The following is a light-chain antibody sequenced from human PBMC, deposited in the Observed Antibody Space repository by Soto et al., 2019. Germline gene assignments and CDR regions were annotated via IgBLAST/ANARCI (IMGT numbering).Light chain of an antibody. CDR3: SSYTSSTTVV. CDR2: DVS. CDR1: SSDVGGYNY. Sequence: QSALTQPASVSGSPGQSITISCTGTSSDVGGYNYVSCYQQHPGKAPKLMIHDVSNRPSGVSNRFSGSKSGNTASLTISGLQAEDEANYYCSSYTSSTTVVFGGGTKVTVL. V-gene: IGLV2-14*03. J-gene: IGLJ3*02.